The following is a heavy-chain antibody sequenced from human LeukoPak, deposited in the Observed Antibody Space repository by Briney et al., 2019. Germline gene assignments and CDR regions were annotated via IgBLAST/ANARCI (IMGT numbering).Heavy chain of an antibody. CDR2: IKSKTDGGTT. V-gene: IGHV3-15*01. D-gene: IGHD3-10*01. CDR1: GFTFSDYY. Sequence: GSLRLSCAASGFTFSDYYMSWVRQAPGKGLEWVGRIKSKTDGGTTDYAAPVKGRFTISRDDSKNTLYLQMNSLKTEDTAVYYCTTDRRGRNYYYYYYMDVWGKGTTVTVSS. J-gene: IGHJ6*03. CDR3: TTDRRGRNYYYYYYMDV.